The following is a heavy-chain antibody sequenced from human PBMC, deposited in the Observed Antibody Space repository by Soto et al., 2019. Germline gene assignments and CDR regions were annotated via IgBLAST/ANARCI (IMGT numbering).Heavy chain of an antibody. CDR1: GFTFTNAW. CDR3: ATEFDH. V-gene: IGHV3-15*02. CDR2: IKSQTDGATT. J-gene: IGHJ5*02. Sequence: EVQLVESGGTLLKPGGSLRLSCAASGFTFTNAWMHWVCQAPGKGLEWVGRIKSQTDGATTDYAAPVKGRFTISRDDSKDTLYLQLNSLNTEDTAVYYCATEFDHWGPGTLVTVSS.